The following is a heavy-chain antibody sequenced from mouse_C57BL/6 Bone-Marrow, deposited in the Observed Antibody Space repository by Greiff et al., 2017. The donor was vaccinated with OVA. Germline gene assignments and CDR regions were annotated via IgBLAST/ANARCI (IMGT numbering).Heavy chain of an antibody. J-gene: IGHJ4*01. Sequence: EVKVVESGGGLVQPGGSMKLSCAASGFTFSDAWMDWVRQSPEKGLEWVAEIRNKANNHATYYAESVKGRFTISRDDSKSSVYLQMNSLRAEDTGIYYCTRGGSSYEAMDYWGQGTSVTVSS. CDR2: IRNKANNHAT. D-gene: IGHD1-1*01. V-gene: IGHV6-6*01. CDR3: TRGGSSYEAMDY. CDR1: GFTFSDAW.